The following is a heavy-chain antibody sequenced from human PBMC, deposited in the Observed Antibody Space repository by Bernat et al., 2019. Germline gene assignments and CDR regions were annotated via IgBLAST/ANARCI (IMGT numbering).Heavy chain of an antibody. D-gene: IGHD2-2*01. CDR1: GFTFSNAW. CDR3: TTVSVYDCSSTSCYAGR. Sequence: EVQLVESGGGLVKPGGSLRLSCAASGFTFSNAWMSWVRQAPGKGLEWVGRIKSKTDGGTTDYAAPVKGRFTISRDDSKNTLYLQMNSLKTEDTAVYYCTTVSVYDCSSTSCYAGRWGQGTLVTVSS. V-gene: IGHV3-15*01. CDR2: IKSKTDGGTT. J-gene: IGHJ4*02.